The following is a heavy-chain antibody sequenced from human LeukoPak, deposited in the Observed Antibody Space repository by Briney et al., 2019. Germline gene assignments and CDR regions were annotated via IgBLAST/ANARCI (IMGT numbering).Heavy chain of an antibody. D-gene: IGHD2-2*01. V-gene: IGHV1-69*01. CDR2: IIPIFGTA. Sequence: SVKVSCKASGGTFSSYATSWVRQAPGQGLEWMGGIIPIFGTANYAQKFQGRVTITADESTSTAYMELSSLRSEDTAVYYCAREDIVVVPAAANYYYGMDVWGQGTTVTVSS. J-gene: IGHJ6*02. CDR3: AREDIVVVPAAANYYYGMDV. CDR1: GGTFSSYA.